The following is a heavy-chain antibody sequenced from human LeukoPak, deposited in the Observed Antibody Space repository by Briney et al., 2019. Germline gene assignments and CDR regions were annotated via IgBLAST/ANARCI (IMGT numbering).Heavy chain of an antibody. V-gene: IGHV1-2*02. D-gene: IGHD5-18*01. Sequence: EASVKVSCKASGFTVTGYYMHWVRQAPGQGLEWMRWINPNSGATNYAQKFQGRVTMTRDTSISTVYMELSRLRSDDTAVYYCTRGGPEGSGYSYGSHDYWGQGTLVTVSS. CDR2: INPNSGAT. CDR3: TRGGPEGSGYSYGSHDY. J-gene: IGHJ4*02. CDR1: GFTVTGYY.